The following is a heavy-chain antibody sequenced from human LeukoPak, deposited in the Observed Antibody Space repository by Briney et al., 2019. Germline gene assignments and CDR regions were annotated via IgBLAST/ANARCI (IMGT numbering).Heavy chain of an antibody. CDR3: ARTSYSSSPGSWYFDL. D-gene: IGHD6-6*01. V-gene: IGHV4-59*01. CDR2: IYYSGST. Sequence: PSETLSLTCTVSGGSISSYYWSWIRQPPGKGLEWIGYIYYSGSTNYNPSLKSRVTISVDTSKNQFSLKLSSVTAADTAVYYCARTSYSSSPGSWYFDLWGRGTLVTVSS. CDR1: GGSISSYY. J-gene: IGHJ2*01.